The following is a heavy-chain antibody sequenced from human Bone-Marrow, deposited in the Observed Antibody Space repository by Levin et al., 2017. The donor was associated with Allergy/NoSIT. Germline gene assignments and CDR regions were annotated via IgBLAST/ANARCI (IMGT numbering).Heavy chain of an antibody. CDR3: AREGANWGPHPAFDL. D-gene: IGHD7-27*01. J-gene: IGHJ3*01. V-gene: IGHV3-30*03. CDR2: ISYDGSNK. CDR1: GFNFRSYG. Sequence: QPGGSLRLSCAASGFNFRSYGMHWVRQAPGKGLEWMAVISYDGSNKYYADSAKGRFTISRDNSKNTLYLQMNSLRADDTAVYFCAREGANWGPHPAFDLWGQGTMVTVSS.